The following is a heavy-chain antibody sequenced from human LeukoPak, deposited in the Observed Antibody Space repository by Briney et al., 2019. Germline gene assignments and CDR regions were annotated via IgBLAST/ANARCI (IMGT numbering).Heavy chain of an antibody. Sequence: GGSLRLSCAASGFTFSSYSMTWVRQAPGKGLEWVSYISSSSSTIHYADSVKGRFTISRDNAKNSLYLQMNSLRAEDTAVYYCARDIRGYSYGGGVDYWGQGTLVTVSS. CDR3: ARDIRGYSYGGGVDY. CDR2: ISSSSSTI. CDR1: GFTFSSYS. J-gene: IGHJ4*02. D-gene: IGHD5-18*01. V-gene: IGHV3-48*04.